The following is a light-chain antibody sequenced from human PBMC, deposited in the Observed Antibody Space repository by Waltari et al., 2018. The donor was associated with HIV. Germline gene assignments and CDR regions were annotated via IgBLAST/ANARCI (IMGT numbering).Light chain of an antibody. V-gene: IGKV3-20*01. CDR1: QAINRNS. CDR2: DAS. Sequence: EIVLTQSPATLSLSPGERVTLFCRASQAINRNSLAWYQRNPGQSPRLLIYDASSRAAGVPDMFNGSGSGTDFTLTINKLGPEDFALFYCQQYGSSPYTFGQGTRLDIK. CDR3: QQYGSSPYT. J-gene: IGKJ2*01.